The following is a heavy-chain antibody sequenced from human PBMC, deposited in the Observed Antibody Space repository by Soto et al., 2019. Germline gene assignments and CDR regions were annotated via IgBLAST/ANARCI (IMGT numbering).Heavy chain of an antibody. J-gene: IGHJ6*02. D-gene: IGHD3-3*01. CDR1: GYTFTSYA. Sequence: QVQLVQSGAEEKKPGASVKVSCKASGYTFTSYAMHWVRQAPGQRLEWMGWINAGNGNTKYSQKFQGRVTITRDTSASTAYMELSSLRSEDTAVYYCARGYHFWGGMDVWGQGTTVTVSS. CDR2: INAGNGNT. CDR3: ARGYHFWGGMDV. V-gene: IGHV1-3*05.